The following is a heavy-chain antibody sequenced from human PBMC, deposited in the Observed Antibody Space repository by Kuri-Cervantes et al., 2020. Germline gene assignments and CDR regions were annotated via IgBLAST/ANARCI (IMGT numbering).Heavy chain of an antibody. CDR3: ARQPCSGGSCYLDY. J-gene: IGHJ4*02. Sequence: GESLKISCAASGFTFRSFPMHWVRQAPGKGLEWVAVISFDGRDEFYADSVKGRFTISRDQSRNTLYLQINYLRPDDTAVYYCARQPCSGGSCYLDYWGQGISVTVSS. CDR1: GFTFRSFP. D-gene: IGHD2-15*01. V-gene: IGHV3-30*04. CDR2: ISFDGRDE.